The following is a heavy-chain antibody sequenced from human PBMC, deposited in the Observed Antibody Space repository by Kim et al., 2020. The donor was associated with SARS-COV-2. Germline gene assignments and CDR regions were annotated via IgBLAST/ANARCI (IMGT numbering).Heavy chain of an antibody. J-gene: IGHJ6*02. Sequence: KGRFTISRDNATTSLYLQMNSLRAEDTAVYYCARMVAAMVRGYYYYGMDVWGQGTTVTVSS. CDR3: ARMVAAMVRGYYYYGMDV. V-gene: IGHV3-11*01. D-gene: IGHD5-18*01.